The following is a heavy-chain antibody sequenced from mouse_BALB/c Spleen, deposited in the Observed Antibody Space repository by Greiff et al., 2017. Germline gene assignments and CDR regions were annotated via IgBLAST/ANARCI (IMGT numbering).Heavy chain of an antibody. J-gene: IGHJ2*01. CDR2: INSNGGST. Sequence: EVKLQESGGGLVQPGGSLKLSCAASGFTFSSYGMSWVRQTPDKRLELVATINSNGGSTYYPDSVKGRFTISRDNAKNTLYLQMSSLKSEDTAMYYCARDDGYYGRPSRNYFDYWGQGTTLTVSS. V-gene: IGHV5-6-3*01. CDR1: GFTFSSYG. CDR3: ARDDGYYGRPSRNYFDY. D-gene: IGHD2-3*01.